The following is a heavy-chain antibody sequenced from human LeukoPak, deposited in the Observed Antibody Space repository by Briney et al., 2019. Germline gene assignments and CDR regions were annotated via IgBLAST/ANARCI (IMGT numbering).Heavy chain of an antibody. Sequence: PGGSLRLSCAASGFTLSSYWMSWVRQAPGKGLEWVANIKQDGSEKYYVDSVKGRFTISRDNAKNSLYLQMNSLRAEDTAVYYCARDVFGRSRDSWGQGTLVTVSS. J-gene: IGHJ4*02. V-gene: IGHV3-7*01. D-gene: IGHD3-10*01. CDR1: GFTLSSYW. CDR2: IKQDGSEK. CDR3: ARDVFGRSRDS.